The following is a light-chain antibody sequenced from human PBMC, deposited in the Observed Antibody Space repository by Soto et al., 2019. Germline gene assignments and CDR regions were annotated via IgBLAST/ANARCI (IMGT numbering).Light chain of an antibody. CDR2: EVS. CDR3: SSYTTSSPWV. Sequence: QSVLTQPASVSGSPGQSITISCTGTSSDVGIYNYVSWYQQHPGKAPKLMIYEVSNRPSGVSNRFSGSKSGNTASLTISGLQAEYQADYYCSSYTTSSPWVFGGGTKLTVL. J-gene: IGLJ3*02. V-gene: IGLV2-14*01. CDR1: SSDVGIYNY.